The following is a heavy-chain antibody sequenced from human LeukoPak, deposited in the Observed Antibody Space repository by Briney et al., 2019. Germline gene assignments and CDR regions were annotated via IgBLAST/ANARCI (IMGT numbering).Heavy chain of an antibody. CDR1: GGSISSYY. Sequence: SETLSLTCTVSGGSISSYYWSWIRQPPGKGLEWIGYIYYSGSTNYNPSLESRVTISVDTSKNQFSLKLSSVTAADTAVYYCARLWFGELLTEDNWFDPWGQGTLVTVSS. J-gene: IGHJ5*02. CDR3: ARLWFGELLTEDNWFDP. V-gene: IGHV4-59*01. CDR2: IYYSGST. D-gene: IGHD3-10*01.